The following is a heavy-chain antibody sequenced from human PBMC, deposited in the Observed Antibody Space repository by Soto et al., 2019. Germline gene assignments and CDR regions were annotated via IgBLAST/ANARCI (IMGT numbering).Heavy chain of an antibody. CDR2: IYHSGST. V-gene: IGHV4-4*02. D-gene: IGHD6-13*01. CDR1: GCSISSSNW. Sequence: SETLSLTCAVSGCSISSSNWWSWVRQPPGKGLEWIGEIYHSGSTNYNPSLKSRVTISVDTSKNQLSLILYSVTAADTGVYYCARYSAASGTYYFDYWGPGTLVTVSS. J-gene: IGHJ4*01. CDR3: ARYSAASGTYYFDY.